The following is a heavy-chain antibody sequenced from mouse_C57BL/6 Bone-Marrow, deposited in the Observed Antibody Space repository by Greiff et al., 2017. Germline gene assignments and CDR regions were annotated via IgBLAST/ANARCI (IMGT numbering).Heavy chain of an antibody. Sequence: EVQVVESGGDLVKPGGSLKLSCAASGFTFSSYGMSWVRQTPDKRLEWVATISSGGSYTYYPDSVKGRFTISRDNAKNTLYLQMSSLKSEDTAMYYCARGNSCWYFDVWGTGTTVTVSS. D-gene: IGHD2-1*01. CDR1: GFTFSSYG. J-gene: IGHJ1*03. V-gene: IGHV5-6*01. CDR2: ISSGGSYT. CDR3: ARGNSCWYFDV.